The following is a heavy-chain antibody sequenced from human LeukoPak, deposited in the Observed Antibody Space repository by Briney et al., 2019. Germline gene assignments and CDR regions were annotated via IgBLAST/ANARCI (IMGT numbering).Heavy chain of an antibody. CDR1: GFTFSSYG. Sequence: GGSLRLSCAASGFTFSSYGMHWVRQAPGKGLEWVAFIRYDGSNKYYADSVKGRFTISRDNSKNTLYLQMNSLRVEGTAVYYCAKDQCSGGSCALGLDVWGKGTTVTVSS. CDR2: IRYDGSNK. CDR3: AKDQCSGGSCALGLDV. D-gene: IGHD2-15*01. J-gene: IGHJ6*04. V-gene: IGHV3-30*02.